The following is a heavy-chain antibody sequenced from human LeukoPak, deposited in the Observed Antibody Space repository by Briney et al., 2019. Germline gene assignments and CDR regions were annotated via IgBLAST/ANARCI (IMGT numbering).Heavy chain of an antibody. CDR3: ARATTFFDI. J-gene: IGHJ3*02. CDR1: GFTFSTSA. V-gene: IGHV3-21*01. Sequence: PGGSLQLSCAASGFTFSTSAMNWVRQSPGKGLEWVSFISSTSSYISYADSVKGRFTISRDNAKNSLSLHVNSLRAEDTAVYCCARATTFFDIWGQGTMVTVSS. D-gene: IGHD1-14*01. CDR2: ISSTSSYI.